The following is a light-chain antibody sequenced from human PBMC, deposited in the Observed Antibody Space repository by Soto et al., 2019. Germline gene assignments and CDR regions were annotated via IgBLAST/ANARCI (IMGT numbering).Light chain of an antibody. Sequence: DIQMTQSPSSLSASVGDRVSITCRASQDIANFLAWYQQKPGKVPPLLIYAASILQSGVPSRFSGTASGTDFTLTISSLQPEDVATYYCQRYNSPPRTFGQGTKVEI. V-gene: IGKV1-27*01. CDR2: AAS. CDR1: QDIANF. J-gene: IGKJ1*01. CDR3: QRYNSPPRT.